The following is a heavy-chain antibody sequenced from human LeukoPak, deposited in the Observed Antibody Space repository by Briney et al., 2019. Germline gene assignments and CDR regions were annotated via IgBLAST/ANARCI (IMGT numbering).Heavy chain of an antibody. V-gene: IGHV3-30*09. CDR2: ISYDGSNK. D-gene: IGHD4-23*01. J-gene: IGHJ3*02. CDR3: ARDRDYGGNSALI. Sequence: TGGSLRLSCAASGFTFSSYAMHWVRQAPGKGLEWVALISYDGSNKYYADSVKGRFAISRDSSKNTLYLQMNSLRAEDTAVYYCARDRDYGGNSALIWGQGTMVTASS. CDR1: GFTFSSYA.